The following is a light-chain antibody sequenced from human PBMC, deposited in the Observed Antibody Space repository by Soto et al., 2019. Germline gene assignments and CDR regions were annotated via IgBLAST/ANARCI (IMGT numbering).Light chain of an antibody. CDR2: KAS. CDR1: QSISTW. Sequence: DIQMTQSPSTLSASVGDRVTFTCRASQSISTWLAWYQQKPGEAPKLLIYKASSLESGVPLRFSGSGSGTEFTLPISSLQPDDFATYYCQQYNTYATFGQGTKVEIK. V-gene: IGKV1-5*03. CDR3: QQYNTYAT. J-gene: IGKJ1*01.